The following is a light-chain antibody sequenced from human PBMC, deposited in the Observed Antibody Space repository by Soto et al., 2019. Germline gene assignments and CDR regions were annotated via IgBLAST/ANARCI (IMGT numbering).Light chain of an antibody. CDR3: SSYTRSSPYV. V-gene: IGLV2-14*01. CDR2: DVS. Sequence: QSVLTQRASVSGSPGQSITISCTGTSSDVGGYNYVSWYQQHPGKAPKLMIYDVSNRPSGVSNRFSGSKSGNTASLTISGLQAEDEADYYCSSYTRSSPYVFGTGTKVTVL. J-gene: IGLJ1*01. CDR1: SSDVGGYNY.